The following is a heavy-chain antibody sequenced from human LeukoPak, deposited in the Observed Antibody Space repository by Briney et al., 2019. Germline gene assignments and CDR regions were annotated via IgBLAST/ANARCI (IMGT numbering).Heavy chain of an antibody. CDR2: ISGSGGST. J-gene: IGHJ4*02. Sequence: GGSLRLSCAASGFTFSSYAMSWVRQAPGKGLEWVSAISGSGGSTYYADSVKGRFTISRDNSKNTLYLQINSLRAEDAAVYYCAKGLYASGWSDFDYWGQGTLVTVSS. V-gene: IGHV3-23*01. CDR1: GFTFSSYA. CDR3: AKGLYASGWSDFDY. D-gene: IGHD6-19*01.